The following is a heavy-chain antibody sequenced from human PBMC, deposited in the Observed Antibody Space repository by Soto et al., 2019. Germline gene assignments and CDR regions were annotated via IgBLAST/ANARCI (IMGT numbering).Heavy chain of an antibody. CDR3: ARDISSDTTGLRGYDL. CDR1: GFSFEDYG. CDR2: ISWNSGSI. V-gene: IGHV3-9*01. D-gene: IGHD3-10*01. J-gene: IGHJ4*02. Sequence: EVQLVESGGGPVQPGMTLRLSCAASGFSFEDYGMHWVRQGPGKGLEWVAGISWNSGSIGYAGSVKGRFTISRDNAKNSLYLQMSGLRPEDTALYHCARDISSDTTGLRGYDLWGQGTLVTVSS.